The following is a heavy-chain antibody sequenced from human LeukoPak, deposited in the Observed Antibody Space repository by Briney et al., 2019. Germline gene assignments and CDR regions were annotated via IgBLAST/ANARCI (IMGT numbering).Heavy chain of an antibody. CDR1: GGSISSYY. J-gene: IGHJ6*03. CDR3: ARDLMVAATPSYYYYMDV. V-gene: IGHV4-4*07. CDR2: IYTSGST. Sequence: PSETLSLTCTVSGGSISSYYWSWNRQPAGKGLEWIGRIYTSGSTNYNTSLKSRITISVDTSKNQFSLKLSSVTAADTAVYYCARDLMVAATPSYYYYMDVWGKGTTVTVSS. D-gene: IGHD2-15*01.